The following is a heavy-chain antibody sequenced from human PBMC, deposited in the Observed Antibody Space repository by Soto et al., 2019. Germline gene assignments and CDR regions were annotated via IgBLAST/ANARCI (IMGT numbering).Heavy chain of an antibody. CDR1: GYTFTRYD. Sequence: ASVKVSCKASGYTFTRYDINWVRQATGQGLEWMGWMNPNSGNTGYAQKFQGRVTMTRNTSISTAYMELSSLRSEDTAVYYCARVMGREGSSSVPYYYYGMDVWGQGTTVTVSS. V-gene: IGHV1-8*01. J-gene: IGHJ6*02. CDR3: ARVMGREGSSSVPYYYYGMDV. CDR2: MNPNSGNT. D-gene: IGHD6-6*01.